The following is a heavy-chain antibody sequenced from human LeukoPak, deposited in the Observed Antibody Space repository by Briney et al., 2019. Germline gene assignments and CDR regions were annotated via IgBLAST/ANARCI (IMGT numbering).Heavy chain of an antibody. CDR1: GFTMDYYG. J-gene: IGHJ6*03. D-gene: IGHD3-10*01. V-gene: IGHV3-20*04. Sequence: GGSLRLSCEVSGFTMDYYGLNWVRQSPTKGLEWVCGIKRSGDITYVADSVKGRFTISRDSAKNTLYLQMNSLRAEDTAVYYCARVLSGRGSLYDYYYYMDVWGKGTTVTISS. CDR2: IKRSGDIT. CDR3: ARVLSGRGSLYDYYYYMDV.